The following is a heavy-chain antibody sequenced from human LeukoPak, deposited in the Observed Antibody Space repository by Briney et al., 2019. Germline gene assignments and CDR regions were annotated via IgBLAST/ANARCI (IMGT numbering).Heavy chain of an antibody. J-gene: IGHJ3*02. CDR3: ARKNDFEI. CDR1: GGSISRDR. Sequence: SETRSLTCSVSGGSISRDRWNWIRQTPGKGLEWIGCIFYSGRTYYNPSLKSRVTISVDMSKSQFSLRLTSVTAADTAVYYCARKNDFEIRGQGTCVTVSS. V-gene: IGHV4-59*01. CDR2: IFYSGRT. D-gene: IGHD2/OR15-2a*01.